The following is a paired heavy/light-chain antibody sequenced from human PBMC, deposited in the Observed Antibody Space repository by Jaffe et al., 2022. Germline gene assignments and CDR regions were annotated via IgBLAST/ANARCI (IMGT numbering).Light chain of an antibody. J-gene: IGKJ4*01. CDR1: QSVSSN. Sequence: EIVMTQSPATLSVSPGERATLSCRASQSVSSNLAWYQQKPGQAPRLLIYGASTRATGIPARFSGSGSGTEFTLTISSLQSEDFAVYYCQQYNNWPPELTFGGGTKVEIK. CDR3: QQYNNWPPELT. CDR2: GAS. V-gene: IGKV3-15*01.
Heavy chain of an antibody. V-gene: IGHV4-38-2*02. J-gene: IGHJ5*02. Sequence: QVQLQESGPGLVKPSETLSLTCAVSGYSISSGYYWGWIRQPPGKGLEWIGSIYHSGSTYYNPSLKSRVTISVDTSKNQFSLKLSSVTAADTAVYYCARDRGCYYGSGSCGSFGWFDPWGQGTLVTVSS. D-gene: IGHD3-10*01. CDR3: ARDRGCYYGSGSCGSFGWFDP. CDR1: GYSISSGYY. CDR2: IYHSGST.